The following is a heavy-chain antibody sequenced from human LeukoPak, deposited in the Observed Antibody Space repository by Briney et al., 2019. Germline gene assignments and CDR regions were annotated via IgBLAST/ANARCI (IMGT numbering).Heavy chain of an antibody. CDR3: AREGYYDSSPLLDY. Sequence: ASVKISCKASGYSFNSYYINWVRQAPGQGLEWMGWINPNSGGTNYAQKFQGRVTMTRDTSISTAYMELSRLRSDDTAVYYCAREGYYDSSPLLDYWGQGTLVTVSS. V-gene: IGHV1-2*02. CDR2: INPNSGGT. CDR1: GYSFNSYY. D-gene: IGHD3-22*01. J-gene: IGHJ4*02.